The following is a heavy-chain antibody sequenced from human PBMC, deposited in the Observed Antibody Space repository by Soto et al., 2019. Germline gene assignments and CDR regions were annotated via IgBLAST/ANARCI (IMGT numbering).Heavy chain of an antibody. CDR1: GHTFTTYG. V-gene: IGHV1-18*01. CDR2: ISAYNGNT. Sequence: QVQLVQAGAEVKKPGASVKVSCKASGHTFTTYGISWVRQAPGQGLEWTGWISAYNGNTKYAQKPQGRVTMTTDTSTSTAYVELRSVTSDDTAVYYCARASPPVDYWGQGTLVTVSS. J-gene: IGHJ4*02. CDR3: ARASPPVDY.